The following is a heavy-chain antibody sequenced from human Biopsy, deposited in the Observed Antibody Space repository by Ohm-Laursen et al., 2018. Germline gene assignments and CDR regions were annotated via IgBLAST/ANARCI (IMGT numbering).Heavy chain of an antibody. CDR3: ALGGGSYVNFDY. Sequence: PSETLSLTCTVSGGSISNYYCAWIRQSPGKGLEWIGYIYHTGSANYNPPLKSRVTISADTSKNQFSLRLSSVTAADTAVYYCALGGGSYVNFDYWGQGTLVTVSS. CDR1: GGSISNYY. CDR2: IYHTGSA. J-gene: IGHJ4*02. V-gene: IGHV4-59*01. D-gene: IGHD1-26*01.